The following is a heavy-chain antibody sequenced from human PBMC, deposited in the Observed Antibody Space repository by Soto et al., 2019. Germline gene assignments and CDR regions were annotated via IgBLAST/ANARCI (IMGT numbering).Heavy chain of an antibody. CDR3: ARDRGPSSGYYPYWFDP. CDR1: GGTFSSYA. V-gene: IGHV1-69*12. CDR2: IIPIFGTA. Sequence: QVQLVQSGAEVKKPGSSVKVSCKASGGTFSSYAITWVRQAPGQGLEWMGGIIPIFGTANYAQKFQARVTITADESTSTAYMELSRVRSEDTAVYYCARDRGPSSGYYPYWFDPWGQGTLVTVSS. J-gene: IGHJ5*02. D-gene: IGHD3-22*01.